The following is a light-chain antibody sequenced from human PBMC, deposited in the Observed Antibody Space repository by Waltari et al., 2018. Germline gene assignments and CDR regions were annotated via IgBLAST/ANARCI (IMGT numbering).Light chain of an antibody. J-gene: IGKJ2*01. Sequence: DLQITQSPSSLSASVGDRVTITCRASQSISSYLNWYQQKPGKAPKLLIYAASSLQSGVPSRFSGSGSGTDFTLTISSLQPEDFATYYCQQSYSTPPYTFGQGTKLEIK. CDR2: AAS. V-gene: IGKV1-39*01. CDR1: QSISSY. CDR3: QQSYSTPPYT.